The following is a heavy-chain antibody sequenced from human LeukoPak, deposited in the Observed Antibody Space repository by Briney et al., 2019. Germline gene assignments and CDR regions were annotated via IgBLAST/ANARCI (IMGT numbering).Heavy chain of an antibody. CDR1: GFTFSTYA. J-gene: IGHJ4*02. D-gene: IGHD2-2*01. V-gene: IGHV3-23*01. CDR2: ICGSDGSR. CDR3: AKGGSPSCYSSSGY. Sequence: GGSLRLSCAASGFTFSTYAMSWVRQAPWKGLEWVSAICGSDGSRYYADSVKGRFTISRDNSKNTLYLQMNSLRGEDTAVYYCAKGGSPSCYSSSGYWGQGTLVTVSS.